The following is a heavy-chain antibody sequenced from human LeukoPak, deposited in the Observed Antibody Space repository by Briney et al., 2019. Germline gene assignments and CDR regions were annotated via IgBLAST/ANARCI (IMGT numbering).Heavy chain of an antibody. CDR2: IGHSVVT. V-gene: IGHV4-34*01. CDR1: ASSSGHF. J-gene: IGHJ4*02. CDR3: ARGRRADY. Sequence: SETLSPTCALYASSSGHFWSWIRQPPGKRLKWIGEIGHSVVTNSNPSLNSRVTISIDTSTNQFSLRRCSVPAPATASYYCARGRRADYWGQGTLVTV.